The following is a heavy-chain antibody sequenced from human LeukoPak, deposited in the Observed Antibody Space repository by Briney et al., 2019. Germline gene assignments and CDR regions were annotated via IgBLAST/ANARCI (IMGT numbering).Heavy chain of an antibody. Sequence: ASVKVSCKASGYTFTRYYMHWVRQAPGQGLEWMGIINPSGGTTNYAQKYQGRVTMTRDTSTSTVYMELSSLRSEDTAVYYCARAGGGDGYNYVYWGQGTLVTVSS. CDR1: GYTFTRYY. D-gene: IGHD5-24*01. J-gene: IGHJ4*02. V-gene: IGHV1-46*01. CDR3: ARAGGGDGYNYVY. CDR2: INPSGGTT.